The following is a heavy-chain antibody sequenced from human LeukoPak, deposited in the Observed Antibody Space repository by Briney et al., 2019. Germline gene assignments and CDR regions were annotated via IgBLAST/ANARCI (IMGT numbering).Heavy chain of an antibody. CDR3: ARVSTSWYSYYYGMDV. CDR1: GYTFTSYG. CDR2: ISAYNGNT. D-gene: IGHD6-13*01. Sequence: ASVKVSCKASGYTFTSYGISWVRQAPGQGLEWMGWISAYNGNTNYAQKLQGRVTMTTDTSTSTAYTELRSLRSDDTAVYYCARVSTSWYSYYYGMDVWGQGTTVTVSS. V-gene: IGHV1-18*01. J-gene: IGHJ6*02.